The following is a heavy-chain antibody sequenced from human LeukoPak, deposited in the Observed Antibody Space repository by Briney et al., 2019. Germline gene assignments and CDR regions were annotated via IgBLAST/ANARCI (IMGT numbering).Heavy chain of an antibody. J-gene: IGHJ4*02. CDR2: MSPKSGNT. Sequence: ASVKVSCKASGYTFVSYDINWVRQATGQGPEWMGWMSPKSGNTGYAQKFQGRVTMTRATSINTAYMELSGLISEDTAVYYCTRGPPNWGYDFWGQGTLVTVSS. CDR3: TRGPPNWGYDF. D-gene: IGHD7-27*01. V-gene: IGHV1-8*01. CDR1: GYTFVSYD.